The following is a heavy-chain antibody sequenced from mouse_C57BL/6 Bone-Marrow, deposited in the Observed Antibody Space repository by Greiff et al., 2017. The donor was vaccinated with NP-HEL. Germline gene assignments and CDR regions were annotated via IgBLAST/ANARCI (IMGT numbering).Heavy chain of an antibody. CDR3: ARVGTTVVADY. CDR2: ISDGGSYT. CDR1: GFTFSSYA. V-gene: IGHV5-4*03. Sequence: EVKLVESGGGLVKPGGSLKLSCAASGFTFSSYAMSWVRQTPEKRLEWVATISDGGSYTYYPDNVKGRFTISRDNAKNNLYLQMSHLKSEDTAMYYCARVGTTVVADYWGQGTTLTASS. D-gene: IGHD1-1*01. J-gene: IGHJ2*01.